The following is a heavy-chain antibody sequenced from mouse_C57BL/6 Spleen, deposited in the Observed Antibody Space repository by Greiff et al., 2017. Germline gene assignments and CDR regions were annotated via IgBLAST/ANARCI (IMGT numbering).Heavy chain of an antibody. CDR3: ARQLGRGDYFDD. V-gene: IGHV1-81*01. CDR1: GYTFTSYG. J-gene: IGHJ2*01. Sequence: VLLQQPGAELARPGASVKLSCKASGYTFTSYGISWVKQRTGQGLEWIGEIYPRSGNTYYNEKFKGKATLTADTSSSTAYMELRRLTSEDSAVYFCARQLGRGDYFDDWGQGTTLTVSS. CDR2: IYPRSGNT. D-gene: IGHD4-1*02.